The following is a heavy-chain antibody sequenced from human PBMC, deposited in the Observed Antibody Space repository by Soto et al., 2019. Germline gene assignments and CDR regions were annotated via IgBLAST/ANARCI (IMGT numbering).Heavy chain of an antibody. CDR1: GFSLSTSGVG. D-gene: IGHD3-3*01. V-gene: IGHV2-5*02. CDR2: IYWDDDK. CDR3: ARLPGVLEWFGYPIRKNNWFDP. J-gene: IGHJ5*02. Sequence: SGPTLVKPTQTLTLTCTFSGFSLSTSGVGVGWIRQPPGKALEWLALIYWDDDKRYSPSLKSRLPITKDTSKNQVVLTMTNMDAVDTATYYCARLPGVLEWFGYPIRKNNWFDPWGQGTLVTVSS.